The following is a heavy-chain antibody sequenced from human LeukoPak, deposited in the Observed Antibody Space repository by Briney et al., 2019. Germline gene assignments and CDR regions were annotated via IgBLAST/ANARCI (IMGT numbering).Heavy chain of an antibody. Sequence: PGGSLRLSCAASGFTFSSYSMNWVRQAPGKGLEWVSYISSSSSYIYYADSVKGRFTISRDNAKNSLYLQMNSLRAEDTAVYYCARDLGTTFDYWGQGTLVTVSS. CDR3: ARDLGTTFDY. CDR2: ISSSSSYI. V-gene: IGHV3-21*05. D-gene: IGHD3-16*01. J-gene: IGHJ4*02. CDR1: GFTFSSYS.